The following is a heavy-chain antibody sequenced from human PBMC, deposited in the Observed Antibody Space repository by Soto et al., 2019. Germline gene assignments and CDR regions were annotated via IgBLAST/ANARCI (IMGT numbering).Heavy chain of an antibody. CDR1: GFTFSSYA. Sequence: GGSLRLSCAASGFTFSSYAMSWVRQAPGKGLEWVSAISGSGGSTYYADSVKGRFTISRDNSKNTLYLQMNSLRAEDTAVYYCAKGTLAYCGGDCYYYYYYMDVWGKGTTVTVSS. J-gene: IGHJ6*03. V-gene: IGHV3-23*01. D-gene: IGHD2-21*01. CDR2: ISGSGGST. CDR3: AKGTLAYCGGDCYYYYYYMDV.